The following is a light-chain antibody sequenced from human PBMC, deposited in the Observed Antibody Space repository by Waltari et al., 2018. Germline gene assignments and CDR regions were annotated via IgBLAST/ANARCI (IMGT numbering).Light chain of an antibody. J-gene: IGLJ2*01. CDR1: SSDIGDYNY. V-gene: IGLV2-14*03. CDR3: TSYTSSTTGV. CDR2: DVN. Sequence: QSALTQPASVSGSPGQSITISCTGTSSDIGDYNYVSWYQQHPGKAPKLIIYDVNSPPSGISNRFSGSKSGNTASLTISGLQAEDEADYYCTSYTSSTTGVFGGGTKLTVL.